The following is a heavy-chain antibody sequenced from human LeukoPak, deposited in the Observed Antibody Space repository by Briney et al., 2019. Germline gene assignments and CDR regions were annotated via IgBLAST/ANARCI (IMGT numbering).Heavy chain of an antibody. CDR3: ARLAFLTGYRPFDY. D-gene: IGHD3-9*01. CDR2: INHSGST. V-gene: IGHV4-39*07. J-gene: IGHJ4*02. CDR1: GGSISSSSYY. Sequence: PSETLSLTCTVSGGSISSSSYYWSWIRQPPGKGLEWIGEINHSGSTNYNPSLKSRVTISVDTSKNQFSLKLSSVTAADTAVYYCARLAFLTGYRPFDYWGQGTLVTVSS.